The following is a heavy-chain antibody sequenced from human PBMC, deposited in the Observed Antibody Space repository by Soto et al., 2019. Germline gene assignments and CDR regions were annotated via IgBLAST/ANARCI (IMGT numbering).Heavy chain of an antibody. J-gene: IGHJ6*02. CDR3: ARVRDTAMSESRVMDV. CDR1: GDSVSSNSAA. CDR2: TYYRSKWYN. V-gene: IGHV6-1*01. D-gene: IGHD5-18*01. Sequence: PSQTLSLTCAISGDSVSSNSAAWNWIRQSPSRGLEWLGRTYYRSKWYNDYAVSVKSRITINPDTSKNQFSLQLNPVAPEDTAVYYCARVRDTAMSESRVMDVWGRGTTVTVSS.